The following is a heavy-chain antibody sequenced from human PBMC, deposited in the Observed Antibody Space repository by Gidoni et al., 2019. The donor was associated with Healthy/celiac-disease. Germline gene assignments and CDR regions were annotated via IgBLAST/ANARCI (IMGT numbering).Heavy chain of an antibody. J-gene: IGHJ3*02. V-gene: IGHV3-21*01. CDR3: AREGDGYSGYAYAFDI. Sequence: EVQLVESGGGLVQPGGSLRLSCAASGFTFSSYSMNWVRQAPGKGLEWVSSISSSSSYIYYADSVKGRFTISRDNAKNSLYLQMNSLRAEDTAVYYCAREGDGYSGYAYAFDIWGQGTMVTVSS. CDR2: ISSSSSYI. D-gene: IGHD5-12*01. CDR1: GFTFSSYS.